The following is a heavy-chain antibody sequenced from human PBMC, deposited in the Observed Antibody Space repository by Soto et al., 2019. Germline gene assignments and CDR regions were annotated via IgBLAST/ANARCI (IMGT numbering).Heavy chain of an antibody. Sequence: TLSLTCTVSGGSISSGGYYWSWIRQHPGKGLEWIGYIYYSGSTYYNPSLKSRVTISVDTSKNQFSLKLSSVTAADTAVYYCAREGVYSSSWKPTYFDYWGQGTLVTVSS. CDR2: IYYSGST. D-gene: IGHD6-13*01. CDR1: GGSISSGGYY. J-gene: IGHJ4*02. V-gene: IGHV4-31*03. CDR3: AREGVYSSSWKPTYFDY.